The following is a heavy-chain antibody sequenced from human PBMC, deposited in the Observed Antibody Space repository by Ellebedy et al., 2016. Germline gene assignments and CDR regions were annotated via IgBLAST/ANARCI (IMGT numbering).Heavy chain of an antibody. J-gene: IGHJ6*02. CDR1: GGSISSYY. CDR3: ARGRVLEWLQYGMDV. D-gene: IGHD3-3*01. Sequence: SETLSLTCTVSGGSISSYYWSWIRQPPGKGLEWIGYIYYSGSTNYNPSLKSRVTISVDTSKNQFSLKLSSVTAADTAVYYCARGRVLEWLQYGMDVWGQGTTVTVSS. CDR2: IYYSGST. V-gene: IGHV4-59*01.